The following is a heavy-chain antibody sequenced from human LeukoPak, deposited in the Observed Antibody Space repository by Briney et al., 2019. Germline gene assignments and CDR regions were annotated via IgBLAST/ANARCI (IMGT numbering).Heavy chain of an antibody. V-gene: IGHV3-30*18. Sequence: PGGSLRLSCAASGFTFSSYGMHWVRQAPGKGLEWVAVISYDGSNKYYADSVKGRFTISRDNSKNTLYLQMNSLRAEDTAVYYCAKDLVSYYYGSGSYDYWGQGTLVTVSS. CDR3: AKDLVSYYYGSGSYDY. CDR2: ISYDGSNK. D-gene: IGHD3-10*01. CDR1: GFTFSSYG. J-gene: IGHJ4*02.